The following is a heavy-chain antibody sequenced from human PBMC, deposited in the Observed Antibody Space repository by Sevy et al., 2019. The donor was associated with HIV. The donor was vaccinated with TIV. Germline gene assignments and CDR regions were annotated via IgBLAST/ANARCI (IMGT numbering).Heavy chain of an antibody. J-gene: IGHJ4*02. Sequence: GGSLRLSCVVSGFSVSSNYMSWVRQAPGKGLEWVANIKQDGSVKYYVDSVKGRFTISRDNARNLLYLQMNSLRAEDTALYYCVRAIAADGSFWGQGTLVTVSS. CDR2: IKQDGSVK. V-gene: IGHV3-7*01. D-gene: IGHD6-13*01. CDR1: GFSVSSNY. CDR3: VRAIAADGSF.